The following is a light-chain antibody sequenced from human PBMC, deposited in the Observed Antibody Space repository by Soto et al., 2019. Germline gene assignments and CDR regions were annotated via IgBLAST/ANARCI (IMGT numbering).Light chain of an antibody. CDR2: GAS. Sequence: EKVMTQSPSTLSVSPGERATLSCRASQSVNSNLAWYQQKPGQAPRLLLYGASTRATGIPASFSGSASGTEFTLTISILQSEDSAVYYCQQYNDWPRTFGGGTKVDIK. CDR3: QQYNDWPRT. CDR1: QSVNSN. J-gene: IGKJ4*01. V-gene: IGKV3-15*01.